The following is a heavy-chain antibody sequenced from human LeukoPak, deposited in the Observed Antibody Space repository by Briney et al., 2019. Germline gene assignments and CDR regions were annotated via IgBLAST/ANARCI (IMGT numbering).Heavy chain of an antibody. D-gene: IGHD3-3*01. CDR2: IRYDGSNK. V-gene: IGHV3-30*02. Sequence: GGSLRLSCAASGFTFSSYGMHWFRQAPGKGLEWVAFIRYDGSNKYYADSVKGRFTISRDNSKNTLYLQMNSLRAEDTAVYYCSYDFWSGYYHNWFDPWGQGTLVTVSS. CDR3: SYDFWSGYYHNWFDP. CDR1: GFTFSSYG. J-gene: IGHJ5*02.